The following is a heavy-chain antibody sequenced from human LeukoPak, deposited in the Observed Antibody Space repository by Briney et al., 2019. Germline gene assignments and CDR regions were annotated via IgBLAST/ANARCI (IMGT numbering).Heavy chain of an antibody. CDR2: IRDDGNNK. Sequence: GGSLRLSCAASGFIFSGYGMHWVRQAPGKGLEWVAFIRDDGNNKKYADSVKGRFAISRDNSKNTLYLLMNSLRAEDTAVYYCASMYYDFWSGYYTGHRNAFDIWGQGTMVTVSS. CDR1: GFIFSGYG. J-gene: IGHJ3*02. D-gene: IGHD3-3*01. V-gene: IGHV3-30*02. CDR3: ASMYYDFWSGYYTGHRNAFDI.